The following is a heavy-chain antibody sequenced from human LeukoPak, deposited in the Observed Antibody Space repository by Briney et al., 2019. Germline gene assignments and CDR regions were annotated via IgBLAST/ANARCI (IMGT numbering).Heavy chain of an antibody. D-gene: IGHD2-15*01. CDR1: GFTFSSYA. CDR2: ISYEGSNK. J-gene: IGHJ4*02. CDR3: ARSGVTVYCSGGSCPTKN. V-gene: IGHV3-30*17. Sequence: GRSLRLSCAASGFTFSSYAMHWVRQAPSKGREWVAVISYEGSNKYYADSVKGRFTISRDNSKNTLYLQMNSLRAEETGVYYCARSGVTVYCSGGSCPTKNWGQGTLVTVSS.